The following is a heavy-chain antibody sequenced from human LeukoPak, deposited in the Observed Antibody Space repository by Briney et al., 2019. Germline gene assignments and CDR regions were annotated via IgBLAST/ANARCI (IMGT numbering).Heavy chain of an antibody. J-gene: IGHJ4*02. CDR2: IDHSWST. CDR1: GVSIINSNW. V-gene: IGHV4-4*02. CDR3: ARAPGYGYVWGSYRYFDY. D-gene: IGHD3-16*02. Sequence: KTSENLSLNCAVSGVSIINSNWWSRVRQPPGKGMEWIGEIDHSWSTSYNPSLKSRVTMSVDRSQNQFSLRLSTVTAADTAGYYCARAPGYGYVWGSYRYFDYWGQGTLVTVSS.